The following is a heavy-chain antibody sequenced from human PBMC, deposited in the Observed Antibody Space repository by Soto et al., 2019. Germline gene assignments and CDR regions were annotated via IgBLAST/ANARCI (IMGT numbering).Heavy chain of an antibody. CDR1: GFTFSSYG. CDR3: ARDLTFQQVGGSVFDY. J-gene: IGHJ4*02. CDR2: IWYDGSNK. V-gene: IGHV3-33*01. D-gene: IGHD6-6*01. Sequence: QVQLVESGGGVVQPGRSLRLSCAASGFTFSSYGMHWVRQAPGKGLEWVAVIWYDGSNKYYADSVKGRFTISRDNSKNTLYLKMNSLRAEDTAVYYCARDLTFQQVGGSVFDYWGQGTLVTVSS.